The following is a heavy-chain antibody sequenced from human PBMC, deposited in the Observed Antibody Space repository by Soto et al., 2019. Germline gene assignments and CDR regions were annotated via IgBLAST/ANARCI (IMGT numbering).Heavy chain of an antibody. CDR3: ARRYGGFDY. D-gene: IGHD1-26*01. CDR2: IYYSGST. J-gene: IGHJ4*02. Sequence: SATLSLPCTVSGGSISSSSYYWGWIRQPPGKGLEWIGSIYYSGSTYYNPSLKSRVTISVDTSKNQFSLKLSSVTAADTAVYYCARRYGGFDYWGQGTLVTVSS. CDR1: GGSISSSSYY. V-gene: IGHV4-39*01.